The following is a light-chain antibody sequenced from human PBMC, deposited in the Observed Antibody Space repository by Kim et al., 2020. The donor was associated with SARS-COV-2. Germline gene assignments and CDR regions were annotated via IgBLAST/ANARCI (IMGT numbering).Light chain of an antibody. V-gene: IGKV3-15*01. CDR1: QNVNSD. J-gene: IGKJ4*01. CDR3: QQYNTWPPLT. CDR2: RAS. Sequence: EVVVTQSPATLSVSPGERLTLSCETSQNVNSDLAWHQQRPGQAPRLLIYRASTRATGIPARFSGSGSGTEFTLTISSLQSEDFAVYYCQQYNTWPPLTFGGGTKVEIK.